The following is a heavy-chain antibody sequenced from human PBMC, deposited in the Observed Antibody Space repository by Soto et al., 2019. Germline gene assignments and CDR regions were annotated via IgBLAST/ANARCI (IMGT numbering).Heavy chain of an antibody. J-gene: IGHJ3*02. CDR2: IYYSGST. CDR1: GGSISSGDYY. CDR3: ARVGLTSDCSGGSCYLYDAFDI. V-gene: IGHV4-30-4*01. Sequence: SETLSLTCTVSGGSISSGDYYWSWIRQPPGKGLEWIGYIYYSGSTYYNPSLKSRVTISVDTSKNQFSLKLSSVTAADTAVYYCARVGLTSDCSGGSCYLYDAFDIWGQGTMVTVAS. D-gene: IGHD2-15*01.